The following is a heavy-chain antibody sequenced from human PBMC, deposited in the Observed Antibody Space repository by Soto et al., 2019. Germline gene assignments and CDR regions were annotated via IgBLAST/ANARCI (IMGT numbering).Heavy chain of an antibody. Sequence: GGSLRLSCATSGFTFTNYAMTWVRQGPGKGLEWVSSISAGGVSTYFADSVKGRFTISRDNSKNTLFLHMNSLRAEDTAVYYCAKMYRGYSGYIQSWGQGTLVTVSS. V-gene: IGHV3-23*01. CDR3: AKMYRGYSGYIQS. J-gene: IGHJ5*02. CDR1: GFTFTNYA. D-gene: IGHD5-12*01. CDR2: ISAGGVST.